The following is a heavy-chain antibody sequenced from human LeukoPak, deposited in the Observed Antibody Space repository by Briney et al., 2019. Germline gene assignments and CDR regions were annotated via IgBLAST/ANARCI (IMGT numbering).Heavy chain of an antibody. CDR2: INPGGNEI. CDR1: GLTLRSYW. J-gene: IGHJ4*02. CDR3: MCWGTDNH. D-gene: IGHD7-27*01. Sequence: PGGSLRLSCTFSGLTLRSYWMNWVRQAPGKGLEWVANINPGGNEIRSVDSVKGRSIISRDNAKNSLDLQMSSLRVEDTAVYYCMCWGTDNHWGQGILVTVSS. V-gene: IGHV3-7*01.